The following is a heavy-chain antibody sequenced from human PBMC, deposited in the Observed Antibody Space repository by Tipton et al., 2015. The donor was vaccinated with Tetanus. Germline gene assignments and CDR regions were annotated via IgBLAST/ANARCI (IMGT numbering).Heavy chain of an antibody. CDR2: IDPTESHV. CDR3: QAYGSGP. D-gene: IGHD3-10*01. Sequence: VQLVQSGAEVKKSGESLTISCKGSGYGFTKYWINWVRQMPGKGLEWVGKIDPTESHVTYSPSFRGHVPISADKSIISVFLQWTSLKASDSAMYYCQAYGSGPWGQGTLVTVSS. V-gene: IGHV5-10-1*01. J-gene: IGHJ4*02. CDR1: GYGFTKYW.